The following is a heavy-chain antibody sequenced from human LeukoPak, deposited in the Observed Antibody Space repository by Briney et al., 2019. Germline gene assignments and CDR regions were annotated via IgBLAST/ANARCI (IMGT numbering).Heavy chain of an antibody. D-gene: IGHD5-18*01. CDR3: AKERGGYSYGNADY. J-gene: IGHJ4*02. Sequence: GGSLRLSCAASGFIFSSYGMHWVRQAPGKGLEWVALVSYDGSNTYYADSVRGRFTISRDNSKNTLYLQVNSLRAEDTAVYYCAKERGGYSYGNADYWGQGTLVTVSS. CDR1: GFIFSSYG. V-gene: IGHV3-30*18. CDR2: VSYDGSNT.